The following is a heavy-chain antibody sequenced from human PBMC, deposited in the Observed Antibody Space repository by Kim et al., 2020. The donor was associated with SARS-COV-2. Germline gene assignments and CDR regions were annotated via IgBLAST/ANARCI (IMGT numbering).Heavy chain of an antibody. CDR1: GFTFSSYW. J-gene: IGHJ3*02. Sequence: GGSLRLSCAASGFTFSSYWMHWVRQAPGKGLVWVSRINSDGSSTSYADSVKGRFTISRDNAKNTLYLQMNSLRAEDTAVYYCARDRAVLGVATTLRPFDIWGQGTMVTVSS. D-gene: IGHD5-12*01. V-gene: IGHV3-74*01. CDR3: ARDRAVLGVATTLRPFDI. CDR2: INSDGSST.